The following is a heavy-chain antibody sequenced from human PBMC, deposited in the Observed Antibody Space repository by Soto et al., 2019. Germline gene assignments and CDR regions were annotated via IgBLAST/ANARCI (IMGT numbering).Heavy chain of an antibody. Sequence: PSETLSLTCTVSGGSISSGDHYWSWIRQPPGKGLEWIGYIYYSGSTYYNPSLKSRVTISVDTSKNQFSLKLSSVTAADTAVYYCARSRGTIFGVVLDAFDIWGQGTMVTVSS. J-gene: IGHJ3*02. V-gene: IGHV4-30-4*01. D-gene: IGHD3-3*01. CDR3: ARSRGTIFGVVLDAFDI. CDR2: IYYSGST. CDR1: GGSISSGDHY.